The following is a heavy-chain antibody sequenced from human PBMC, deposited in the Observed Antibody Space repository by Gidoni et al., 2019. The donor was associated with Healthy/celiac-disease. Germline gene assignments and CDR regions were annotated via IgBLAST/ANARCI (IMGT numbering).Heavy chain of an antibody. J-gene: IGHJ6*03. CDR2: INHSGST. CDR3: ARGPGDFWSGYYFYYYYYMDV. D-gene: IGHD3-3*01. Sequence: QVQLQQWGAGLLKPSETLSLTCAVYGGSFSGYSWSWIRQPPGKGLEWIGEINHSGSTNYNPSLKSRVTISVDTSKNQFSLKLSSVTAADTAVYYCARGPGDFWSGYYFYYYYYMDVWGKGTTVTVSS. V-gene: IGHV4-34*01. CDR1: GGSFSGYS.